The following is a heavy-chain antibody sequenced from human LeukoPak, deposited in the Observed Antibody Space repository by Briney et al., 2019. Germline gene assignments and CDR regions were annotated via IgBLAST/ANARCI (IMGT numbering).Heavy chain of an antibody. V-gene: IGHV4-61*05. Sequence: PSETLSLTCTVSGGSISSSSYYWGWIRQPPGKGLEWIGRIYSSGSTNYNPSLKSRVTMSVDTSMKQFSMKLSSVTAADTAVYYCARVFGGIAECAFDIWGQGTMVTVSS. D-gene: IGHD6-13*01. CDR3: ARVFGGIAECAFDI. CDR2: IYSSGST. J-gene: IGHJ3*02. CDR1: GGSISSSSYY.